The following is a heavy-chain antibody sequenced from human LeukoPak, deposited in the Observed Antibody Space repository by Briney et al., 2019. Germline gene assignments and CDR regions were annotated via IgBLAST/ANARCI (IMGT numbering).Heavy chain of an antibody. Sequence: GRSLRLSCAASGFTFSSYGMHWVRQAPGKGLEWLALIWYDGSNKYYGDSVKGRFTISRDNSKNTVYLQMNSLRAEDTAVYYCARAGVGALGDYWGQGTLVIVSS. V-gene: IGHV3-33*01. CDR1: GFTFSSYG. D-gene: IGHD2-8*01. CDR3: ARAGVGALGDY. CDR2: IWYDGSNK. J-gene: IGHJ4*02.